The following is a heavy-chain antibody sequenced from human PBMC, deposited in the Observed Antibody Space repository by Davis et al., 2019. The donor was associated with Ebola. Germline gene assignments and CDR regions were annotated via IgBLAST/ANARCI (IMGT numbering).Heavy chain of an antibody. CDR1: GFIFSDYW. CDR3: TDVGAGSDY. V-gene: IGHV3-7*03. Sequence: PGGSLRLSCAASGFIFSDYWMTWVRQAPGKGLEWVGKIKYDGSEKYYVDSVKGRFTISRDNDKNSLFLQMNSLKTEDTAIYYCTDVGAGSDYWGQGTLVTVSS. CDR2: IKYDGSEK. D-gene: IGHD3-16*01. J-gene: IGHJ4*02.